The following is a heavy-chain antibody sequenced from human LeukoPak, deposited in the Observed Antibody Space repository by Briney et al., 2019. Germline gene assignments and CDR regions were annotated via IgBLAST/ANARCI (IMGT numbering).Heavy chain of an antibody. D-gene: IGHD2-2*01. CDR3: ARAREFCSSASCYAGGFDY. V-gene: IGHV1-69*13. CDR1: GGTFRSYA. Sequence: SVKVSCKASGGTFRSYAISWVRQAPGQGLEWMGGIIPIFGTPNYAQKFQGRVTITADESTSTAYMELSSLRSEDTAVYYCARAREFCSSASCYAGGFDYWGQGTLVTVSS. J-gene: IGHJ4*02. CDR2: IIPIFGTP.